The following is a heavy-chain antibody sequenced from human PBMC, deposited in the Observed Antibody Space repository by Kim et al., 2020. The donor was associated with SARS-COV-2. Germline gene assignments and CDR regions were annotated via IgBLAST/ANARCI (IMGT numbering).Heavy chain of an antibody. D-gene: IGHD5-12*01. V-gene: IGHV4-39*01. Sequence: NPTLKRRVTISVDTSKNQFSLKLSAVTAADTAVYYCASLDIVATRALGCWGQGTLVTVSS. CDR3: ASLDIVATRALGC. J-gene: IGHJ4*02.